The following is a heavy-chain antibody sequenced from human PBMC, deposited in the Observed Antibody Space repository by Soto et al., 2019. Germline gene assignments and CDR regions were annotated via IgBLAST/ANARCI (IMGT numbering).Heavy chain of an antibody. V-gene: IGHV1-69*13. CDR3: APPNKPPTGEYFQQ. CDR1: GGTFSNYA. J-gene: IGHJ1*01. CDR2: IIAVIDTA. Sequence: ASVKFSCKASGGTFSNYAFNWVRQAPGQGLEWMGGIIAVIDTADYTQKLQGRVTISADESTSTVYLDLSSLRSEDSAVYYCAPPNKPPTGEYFQQWGQGTLVTVPS.